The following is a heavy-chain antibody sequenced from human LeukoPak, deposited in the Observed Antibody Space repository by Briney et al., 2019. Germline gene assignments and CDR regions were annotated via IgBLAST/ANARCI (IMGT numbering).Heavy chain of an antibody. CDR3: ARGYSVAGLFQH. CDR2: INHSGST. Sequence: LETLSLTCAVYGGSFSGYYWSWMRQPPGKGLEWIGEINHSGSTNYNPSLKSRVTISVDTSKNQFSLKLRSVSAADTALYCCARGYSVAGLFQHWGEGPLVTVSS. CDR1: GGSFSGYY. V-gene: IGHV4-34*01. D-gene: IGHD2-21*01. J-gene: IGHJ1*01.